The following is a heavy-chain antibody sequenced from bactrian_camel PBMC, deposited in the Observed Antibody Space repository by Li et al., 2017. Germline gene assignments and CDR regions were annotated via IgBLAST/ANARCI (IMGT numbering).Heavy chain of an antibody. CDR3: AADPCGLGEEHFLRDLAVSH. CDR2: IWPDGGST. J-gene: IGHJ4*01. D-gene: IGHD1*01. V-gene: IGHV3S54*01. Sequence: HVQLVESGGGSVQPGESLRLSCVGSGYEWKTMCVGWFRQAPGKEREGVAAIWPDGGSTYYLEPVRGRFTISQDYYKNTVYLQKNNLKPEDTAMYYCAADPCGLGEEHFLRDLAVSHWGQGTQVTVS. CDR1: GYEWKTMC.